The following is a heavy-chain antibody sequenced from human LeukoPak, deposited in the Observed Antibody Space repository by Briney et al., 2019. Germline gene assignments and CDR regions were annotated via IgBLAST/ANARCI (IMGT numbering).Heavy chain of an antibody. CDR2: IMQDGSEK. D-gene: IGHD2-15*01. CDR3: ARRSYCSGHSCYPFDY. CDR1: GFTFSSSW. J-gene: IGHJ4*02. Sequence: SGGSLRLSCAASGFTFSSSWMSWVRQAPGKGLEWVANIMQDGSEKYYVDSVKGRFTISRDNAKTSLYLQMNSLRADDTAVYYCARRSYCSGHSCYPFDYWGQGTLVTVSS. V-gene: IGHV3-7*04.